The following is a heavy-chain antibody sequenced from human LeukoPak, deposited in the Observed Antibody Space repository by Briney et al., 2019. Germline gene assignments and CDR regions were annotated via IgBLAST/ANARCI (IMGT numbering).Heavy chain of an antibody. J-gene: IGHJ1*01. CDR2: IKREGKT. V-gene: IGHV3-74*01. CDR1: GFTFSRYW. Sequence: GGSLRLACEASGFTFSRYWMHWVRQAPGKGLVWVSCIKREGKTNYAVPVKGRFTISPDNANNTVSLQMDSLRAEDTGVYYCARAPSEVGGYYPEYFRHWGQGTLVTVSS. CDR3: ARAPSEVGGYYPEYFRH. D-gene: IGHD3-22*01.